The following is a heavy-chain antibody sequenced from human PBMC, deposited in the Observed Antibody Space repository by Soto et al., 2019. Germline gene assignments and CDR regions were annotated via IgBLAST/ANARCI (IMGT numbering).Heavy chain of an antibody. CDR2: IYYSGST. Sequence: SETLSLTCTVSGGSISSYYWSWIRQPPGKGLEWIGYIYYSGSTNYNPSLKSRVTISVDTSKNQFSLKLSSVTAADTAVYYCARGQLAHSYYYMDVWGKGTTVTVSS. V-gene: IGHV4-59*01. J-gene: IGHJ6*03. CDR1: GGSISSYY. CDR3: ARGQLAHSYYYMDV. D-gene: IGHD6-6*01.